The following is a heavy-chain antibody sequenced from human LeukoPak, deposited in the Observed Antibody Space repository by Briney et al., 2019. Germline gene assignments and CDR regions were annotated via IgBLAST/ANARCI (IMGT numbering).Heavy chain of an antibody. CDR2: ISWNSGSI. CDR3: AKTYYDILTGSKEYYFDY. Sequence: GGSLRLSCAASGFTFDDYAMHWVRQAPGKGLEWVSGISWNSGSIDYVDSVKGRFTISRDNAKNSLYLQMNSLRAEDTALYYCAKTYYDILTGSKEYYFDYWGQGTLVTVSS. J-gene: IGHJ4*02. CDR1: GFTFDDYA. D-gene: IGHD3-9*01. V-gene: IGHV3-9*01.